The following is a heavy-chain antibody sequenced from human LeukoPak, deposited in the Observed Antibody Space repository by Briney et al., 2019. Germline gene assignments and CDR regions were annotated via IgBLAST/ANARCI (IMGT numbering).Heavy chain of an antibody. Sequence: GGSLRLSCAASGFTFSSYAMSWVRQAPGKGLEWVSAIRGSGGSTYYADSVKGRFTISRDNSKDTLYLQMNSLRAEDTAVYYCAKALSTMVRGVNYYYGMDVWGKGTTVTVSS. V-gene: IGHV3-23*01. CDR1: GFTFSSYA. J-gene: IGHJ6*04. CDR2: IRGSGGST. CDR3: AKALSTMVRGVNYYYGMDV. D-gene: IGHD3-10*01.